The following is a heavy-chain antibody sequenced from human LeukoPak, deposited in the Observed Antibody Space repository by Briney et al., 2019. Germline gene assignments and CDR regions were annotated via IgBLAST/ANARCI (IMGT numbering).Heavy chain of an antibody. V-gene: IGHV1-2*06. Sequence: ASVKVSCKACGYTFTGYYMHWVRQAPGQGLESMGRINPNSGGTNYAQKFQGRVTMTRDTSISTAYMELSRLRSDDTAVYYCARQDGKELLYWGQGTLVTVSS. CDR1: GYTFTGYY. CDR3: ARQDGKELLY. CDR2: INPNSGGT. D-gene: IGHD4-23*01. J-gene: IGHJ4*02.